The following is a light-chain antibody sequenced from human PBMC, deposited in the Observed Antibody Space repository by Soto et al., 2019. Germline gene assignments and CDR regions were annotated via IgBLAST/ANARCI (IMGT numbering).Light chain of an antibody. J-gene: IGKJ1*01. CDR1: QSVSSSY. CDR3: QQYGSSLPWT. V-gene: IGKV3-20*01. Sequence: EIVLTQSPGTLSLSPGERATLSCRASQSVSSSYLAWYQRKPGQAPRLLIYGASSRATGIPDRFSGSGSGTDFTLTISRLEPEDFAVYYCQQYGSSLPWTFGQGTNVEIK. CDR2: GAS.